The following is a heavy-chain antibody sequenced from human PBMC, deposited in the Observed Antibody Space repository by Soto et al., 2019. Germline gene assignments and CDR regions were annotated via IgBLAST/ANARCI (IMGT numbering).Heavy chain of an antibody. Sequence: LRLSFAASGFTFSSYAMHWVRQAPGKGLEWVAVISYDGSNKYYADSVKGRFTISRDNSKNTLYLQMNSLRAEDTAVYYCARLGDSGYDFHYYYGMDVWGQGTTVTVSS. J-gene: IGHJ6*02. CDR3: ARLGDSGYDFHYYYGMDV. D-gene: IGHD5-12*01. V-gene: IGHV3-30-3*01. CDR2: ISYDGSNK. CDR1: GFTFSSYA.